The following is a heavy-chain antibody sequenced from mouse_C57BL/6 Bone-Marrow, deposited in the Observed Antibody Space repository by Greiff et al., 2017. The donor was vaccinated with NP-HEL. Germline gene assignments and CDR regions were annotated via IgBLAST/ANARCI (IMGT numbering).Heavy chain of an antibody. CDR1: GYAFTNYL. CDR3: ARGGYYYGSTPWFAY. D-gene: IGHD1-1*01. Sequence: VQLQQSGAELVRPGTSVKVSCKASGYAFTNYLIEWVKQRPGQGLEWIGVINPGSGGTNYNEKFKGKATLTADKSSSTASLQLSSLTSEDSAVYFCARGGYYYGSTPWFAYWGQGTLVTVSA. CDR2: INPGSGGT. J-gene: IGHJ3*01. V-gene: IGHV1-54*01.